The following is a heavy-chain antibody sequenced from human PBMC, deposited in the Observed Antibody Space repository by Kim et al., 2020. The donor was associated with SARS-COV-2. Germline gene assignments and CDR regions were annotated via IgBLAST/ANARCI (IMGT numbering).Heavy chain of an antibody. J-gene: IGHJ4*02. D-gene: IGHD3-9*01. CDR3: ARGIDAYDILTEFDY. V-gene: IGHV1-69*13. Sequence: SVKVSCKASGGTFSSYAISWVRQAPGQGLEWMGGIIPIFGTANYAQKFQGRVTITADESTSTAYMELSSLRSEDTAVYYCARGIDAYDILTEFDYWGQGTLVTVSS. CDR1: GGTFSSYA. CDR2: IIPIFGTA.